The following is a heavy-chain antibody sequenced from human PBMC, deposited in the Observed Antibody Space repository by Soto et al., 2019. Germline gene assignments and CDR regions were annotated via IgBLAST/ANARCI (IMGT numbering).Heavy chain of an antibody. CDR2: ISGSGGST. V-gene: IGHV3-23*01. CDR3: ARDVVPAAMMFWAAFDI. D-gene: IGHD2-2*01. Sequence: EVQLLESGGGLVQPGGSLRLSCAASGFTFSSYAMSWVRQAPGKGLEWVSAISGSGGSTYYADSVKGRLTISRDNSKNTLYLQMNSLRAEDTAVYYCARDVVPAAMMFWAAFDIWGQGTMVTVSS. CDR1: GFTFSSYA. J-gene: IGHJ3*02.